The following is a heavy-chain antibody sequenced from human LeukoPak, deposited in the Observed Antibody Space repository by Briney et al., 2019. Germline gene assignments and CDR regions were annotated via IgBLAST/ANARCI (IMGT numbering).Heavy chain of an antibody. CDR1: GGSFSGYY. Sequence: PSGTLSLTCAVYGGSFSGYYWSWIRQPPGKGLEWIGEINHSGSTNYNPSLKSRVTISVDTSKNQFSLKLSSVTAADTAVYYCARQPYSSGYYFSFDYWGQGTLVTVSS. J-gene: IGHJ4*02. D-gene: IGHD3-22*01. CDR3: ARQPYSSGYYFSFDY. V-gene: IGHV4-34*01. CDR2: INHSGST.